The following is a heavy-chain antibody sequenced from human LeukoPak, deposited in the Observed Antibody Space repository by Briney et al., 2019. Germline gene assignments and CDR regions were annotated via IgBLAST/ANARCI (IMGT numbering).Heavy chain of an antibody. J-gene: IGHJ6*03. CDR3: ARVGYYDFWSGPFSFMDV. CDR2: IYYSGST. D-gene: IGHD3-3*01. Sequence: SETLSLTCTVSGGSIRRYYWTWIRQPPGKGLEWIGYIYYSGSTNYNPSLKSRVTISVDTSKNQFSLKLSSVTAADTAVYYCARVGYYDFWSGPFSFMDVWGKGTTVTVSS. CDR1: GGSIRRYY. V-gene: IGHV4-59*01.